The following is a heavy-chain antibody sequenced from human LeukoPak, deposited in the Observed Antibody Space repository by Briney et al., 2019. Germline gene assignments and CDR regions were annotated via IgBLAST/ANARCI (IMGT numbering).Heavy chain of an antibody. CDR1: GYIFSNYG. J-gene: IGHJ4*02. CDR2: ISAKNGDT. D-gene: IGHD1-7*01. V-gene: IGHV1-18*01. CDR3: ARDVPGTTPFDY. Sequence: ASVEVSCKASGYIFSNYGISWVRQAPGQGLEWMGWISAKNGDTNYIQKFRGRVTVTTDTSTSTAYMELWSLRSDDTAVYYCARDVPGTTPFDYWGQGTLVTVSS.